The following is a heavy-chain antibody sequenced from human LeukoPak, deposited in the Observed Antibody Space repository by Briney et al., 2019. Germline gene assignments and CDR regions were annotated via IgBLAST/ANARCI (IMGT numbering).Heavy chain of an antibody. CDR3: ARDRGEYSSKDAFDI. CDR2: IYTSGST. CDR1: GGSISSYY. J-gene: IGHJ3*02. Sequence: SETLSLTCTVSGGSISSYYWSWIRQPAGKGLEWIGRIYTSGSTNYNPSLKSRVTMSVDTSKNQFSLKLSSVTAADTAVYYCARDRGEYSSKDAFDIWGQGTMVTVSS. D-gene: IGHD6-6*01. V-gene: IGHV4-4*07.